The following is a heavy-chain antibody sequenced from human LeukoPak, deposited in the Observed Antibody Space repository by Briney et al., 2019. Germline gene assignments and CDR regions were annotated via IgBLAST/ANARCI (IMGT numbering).Heavy chain of an antibody. D-gene: IGHD3-9*01. CDR1: GGSFSGYY. J-gene: IGHJ5*02. CDR3: ARLNRQLRYFDWLRKNNGFDP. Sequence: PSEILSLTCAVYGGSFSGYYWSWIRQPPGKGLEWIGEINHSGSTNYNPSLKSRVTISVDTSKNQFSLKLSSVTAADTAVYYCARLNRQLRYFDWLRKNNGFDPWGQGTLVTVSS. CDR2: INHSGST. V-gene: IGHV4-34*01.